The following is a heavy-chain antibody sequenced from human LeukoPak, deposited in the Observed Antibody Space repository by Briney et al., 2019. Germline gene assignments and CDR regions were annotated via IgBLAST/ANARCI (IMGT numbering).Heavy chain of an antibody. Sequence: SETLSLTCAVSGGSISSSNWWSWVRQPPGKGLEWIGEIYHSGSTNYNPSLKSRVTISVDTSKNQFSLKLSSVTAADTAVYYCARGSLTHFDYWGQGTLVTVSS. D-gene: IGHD1-14*01. CDR1: GGSISSSNW. CDR2: IYHSGST. V-gene: IGHV4-4*02. CDR3: ARGSLTHFDY. J-gene: IGHJ4*02.